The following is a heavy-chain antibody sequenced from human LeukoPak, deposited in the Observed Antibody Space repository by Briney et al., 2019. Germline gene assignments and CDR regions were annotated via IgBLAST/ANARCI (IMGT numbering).Heavy chain of an antibody. CDR2: ISYDGSNK. J-gene: IGHJ4*02. V-gene: IGHV3-30*01. CDR1: GFTFSSYA. D-gene: IGHD3-22*01. CDR3: ARDGAVVITSYYFDY. Sequence: GRSLRPSCAASGFTFSSYAMHWVRQAPGKGLEWVAVISYDGSNKYYADSVKGRFTISRDNSKNTLYLQMNSLRAEDTAVYYCARDGAVVITSYYFDYWGQGTLVTVSS.